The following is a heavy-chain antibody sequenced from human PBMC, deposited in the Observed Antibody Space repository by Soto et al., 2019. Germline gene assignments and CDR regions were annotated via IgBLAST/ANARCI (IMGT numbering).Heavy chain of an antibody. V-gene: IGHV1-2*02. Sequence: VASVKVSCKASGYTFTGYYMHWVRQAPGQGLEWMGWINPNSGGTNYAQKFQGRVTMTRDTSISTAYMELSRLRSDDTAVYYCARRQGYYDSSGYSLAFDYWGQGTLVTVSS. CDR1: GYTFTGYY. CDR2: INPNSGGT. CDR3: ARRQGYYDSSGYSLAFDY. J-gene: IGHJ4*02. D-gene: IGHD3-22*01.